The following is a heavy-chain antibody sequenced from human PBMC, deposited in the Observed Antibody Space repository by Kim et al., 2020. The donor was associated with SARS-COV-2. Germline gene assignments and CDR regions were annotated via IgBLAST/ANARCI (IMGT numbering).Heavy chain of an antibody. J-gene: IGHJ5*02. CDR1: GFTFSSYS. D-gene: IGHD2-2*01. CDR2: ISSSSSYI. V-gene: IGHV3-21*01. CDR3: ARDGSSTSWGNWFDP. Sequence: GGSLRLSCAASGFTFSSYSMNWVRQAPGKGLEWVSSISSSSSYIYYADSVKGRFTISRDNAKNSLYLQMTSLRAEDTAVYYCARDGSSTSWGNWFDPWGQVTLVTVSS.